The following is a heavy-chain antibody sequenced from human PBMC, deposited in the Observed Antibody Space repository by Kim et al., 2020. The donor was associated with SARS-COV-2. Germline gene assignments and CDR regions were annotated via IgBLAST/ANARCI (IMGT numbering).Heavy chain of an antibody. D-gene: IGHD6-13*01. CDR2: IWYDGSNK. CDR1: GFTFSSYG. J-gene: IGHJ6*02. Sequence: GGSLRLSCAASGFTFSSYGMHWVRQAPGKGLEWVAVIWYDGSNKYYADSVKGRFTISRDNSKNTLYLQMNSLRAEDTAVYYCAKAIQLAAAGTWVGYYYYGMDVWGQGTTVTVSS. CDR3: AKAIQLAAAGTWVGYYYYGMDV. V-gene: IGHV3-33*06.